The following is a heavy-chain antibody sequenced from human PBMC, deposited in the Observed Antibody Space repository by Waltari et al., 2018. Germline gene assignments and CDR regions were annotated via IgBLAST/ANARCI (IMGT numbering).Heavy chain of an antibody. CDR3: ARSNDPNNYYYYGMDV. CDR2: IIPIFGTA. J-gene: IGHJ6*02. Sequence: QVQLVQSGAEVKKPGSSVKVSCKASGGPFSSYAISWVRPAPGQGLEWMGGIIPIFGTANYAQKFQGRVTITADESTSTAYMELSSLRSEDTAVYYCARSNDPNNYYYYGMDVWGQGTTVTVSS. CDR1: GGPFSSYA. D-gene: IGHD1-1*01. V-gene: IGHV1-69*01.